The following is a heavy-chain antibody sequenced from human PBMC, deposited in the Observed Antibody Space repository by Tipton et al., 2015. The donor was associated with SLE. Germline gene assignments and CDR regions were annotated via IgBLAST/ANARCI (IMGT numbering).Heavy chain of an antibody. CDR3: ARGPAAILEIGPNNYWSGTYHMDV. J-gene: IGHJ6*03. CDR2: LSGNGGST. CDR1: GFTFSSYW. D-gene: IGHD2-2*01. V-gene: IGHV3-74*02. Sequence: VQLVQSGGGVVQPGRSLRLSCAASGFTFSSYWMYWVRQIPGKGLVLVSRLSGNGGSTAYADSVKGRFTISRDNAKNTLYLQMNSLRVEDTALYFCARGPAAILEIGPNNYWSGTYHMDVWGKGTTVTVSS.